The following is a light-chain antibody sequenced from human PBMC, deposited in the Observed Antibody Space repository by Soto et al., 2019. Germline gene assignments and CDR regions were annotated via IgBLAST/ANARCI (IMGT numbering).Light chain of an antibody. CDR1: SSDVGGYNY. Sequence: QSALTQPASVSGSPGQSIAISCTATSSDVGGYNYVSWYQHHPGKAPKLMIDDVSNRPSGVSDRFSGSKSGNTASLTISGLQSEDEADYYCSSYTRSGNYVFGTGTKLTVL. V-gene: IGLV2-14*03. CDR3: SSYTRSGNYV. J-gene: IGLJ1*01. CDR2: DVS.